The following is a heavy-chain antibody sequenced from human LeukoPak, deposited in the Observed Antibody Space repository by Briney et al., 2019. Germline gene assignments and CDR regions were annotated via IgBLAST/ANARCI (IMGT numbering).Heavy chain of an antibody. D-gene: IGHD5-18*01. J-gene: IGHJ3*02. CDR1: GFIGSGNY. Sequence: AGGSLRLSCAASGFIGSGNYMSWVRQAPGEGLEWGSVIYSGGSTYYADSVKGRFTISRDNSKNTLYLQMNSLRAEDTAVYYCARYSAMDPGAFDIWGQGTMVTVSS. V-gene: IGHV3-53*01. CDR3: ARYSAMDPGAFDI. CDR2: IYSGGST.